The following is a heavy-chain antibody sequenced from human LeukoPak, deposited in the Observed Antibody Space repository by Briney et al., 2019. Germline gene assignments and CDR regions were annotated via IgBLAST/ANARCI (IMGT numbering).Heavy chain of an antibody. CDR2: IYHSGST. V-gene: IGHV4-38-2*02. CDR1: GYSISSGYY. CDR3: ARETSQKGAHYMDV. Sequence: SETLSLTCTVSGYSISSGYYWGWIRPPPGKGLEWIGSIYHSGSTNYNPSLKSRLTISVDTSKNQFSLKLSSVTAADTAVYYCARETSQKGAHYMDVWGKGTTVTISS. D-gene: IGHD3-16*01. J-gene: IGHJ6*03.